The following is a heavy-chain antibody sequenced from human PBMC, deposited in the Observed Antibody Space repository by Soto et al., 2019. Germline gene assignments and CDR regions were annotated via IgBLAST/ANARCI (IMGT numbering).Heavy chain of an antibody. J-gene: IGHJ4*02. CDR3: ARVGIVGATYYYFDY. D-gene: IGHD1-26*01. V-gene: IGHV3-30*03. CDR1: GFVFNTHS. CDR2: ITYDGSND. Sequence: QVQLVESGGGVVQPGRSLRLSCAASGFVFNTHSMHWVRQAPGKGLERVAVITYDGSNDYYADSVKGRFAVSRDNSKNTVYSQMNSLTAEDTAVYYCARVGIVGATYYYFDYWGPGTLVTVSS.